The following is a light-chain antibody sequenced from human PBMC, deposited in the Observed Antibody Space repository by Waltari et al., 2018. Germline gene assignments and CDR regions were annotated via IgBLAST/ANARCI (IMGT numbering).Light chain of an antibody. CDR3: QTWDNSIAV. CDR1: FLGVQI. Sequence: PPPLSVSPGRPPPLPSPGLFLGVQIPCWYRQRPGQSPVLVIYQDVKRPSGIPERFSGSVSGDTATLTISETQPVDEADYYCQTWDNSIAVFGGGTTLTVL. V-gene: IGLV3-1*01. J-gene: IGLJ2*01. CDR2: QDV.